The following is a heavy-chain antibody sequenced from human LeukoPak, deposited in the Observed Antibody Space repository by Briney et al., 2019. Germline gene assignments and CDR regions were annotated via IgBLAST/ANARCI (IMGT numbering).Heavy chain of an antibody. CDR1: GFTSSSYW. V-gene: IGHV3-74*01. CDR3: ARNNGMDV. J-gene: IGHJ6*02. Sequence: GESLRLSCAASGFTSSSYWMHWVRQVPGKGLVWVSRINSDGSTINYADSVKGRFTISRDSAKNTLYLQMNSLRAEDTALYHCARNNGMDVWGQGTTVIVSS. CDR2: INSDGSTI.